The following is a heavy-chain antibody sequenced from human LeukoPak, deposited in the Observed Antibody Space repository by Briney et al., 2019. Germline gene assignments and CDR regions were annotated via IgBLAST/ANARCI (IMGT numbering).Heavy chain of an antibody. J-gene: IGHJ4*02. V-gene: IGHV4-34*01. Sequence: SETLSLTCAVYGGSFSGYYWSWIRQPPGKGLEWIGEINHSGSTNYNPSLKSRVTISVDTSKNQFSLKLSSVTAADTAVYYCARGGVGADTYYYDSSGYYYFDYWGQGTLVTVSS. CDR3: ARGGVGADTYYYDSSGYYYFDY. CDR2: INHSGST. CDR1: GGSFSGYY. D-gene: IGHD3-22*01.